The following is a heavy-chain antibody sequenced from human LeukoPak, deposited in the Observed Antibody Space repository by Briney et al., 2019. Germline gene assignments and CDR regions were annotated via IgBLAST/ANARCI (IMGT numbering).Heavy chain of an antibody. D-gene: IGHD3-10*01. Sequence: SETVSLTCTVSSGSLSSDNNYWNWIRQPAGKGLEWIGRIYTSGRTSYNPSLKSRVTISVDTSKNRFSLKLTSVTAADTAVYYCAREPFHSYGELLDWGRGTLVTVSS. CDR2: IYTSGRT. V-gene: IGHV4-61*02. CDR3: AREPFHSYGELLD. J-gene: IGHJ4*02. CDR1: SGSLSSDNNY.